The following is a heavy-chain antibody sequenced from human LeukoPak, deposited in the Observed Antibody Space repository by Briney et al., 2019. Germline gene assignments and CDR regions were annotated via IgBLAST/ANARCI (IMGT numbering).Heavy chain of an antibody. Sequence: GGSLRLSCAAPGFTFNTYAMNWVRQAPGKGLEWVSVIIGNGGGINYADSVRGRFFISRDNAANTLYLQMNSLRVEDTAVYYCAKDRIADGRYSIDFWGQGTLVSVSS. CDR1: GFTFNTYA. CDR3: AKDRIADGRYSIDF. CDR2: IIGNGGGI. J-gene: IGHJ4*02. V-gene: IGHV3-23*01. D-gene: IGHD2-21*01.